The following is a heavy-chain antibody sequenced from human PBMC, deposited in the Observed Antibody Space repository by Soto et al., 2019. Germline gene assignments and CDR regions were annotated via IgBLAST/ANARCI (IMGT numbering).Heavy chain of an antibody. V-gene: IGHV1-69*12. CDR1: GGTFSSYA. CDR3: ARLRFLERLYPRRYYYYYGMDV. J-gene: IGHJ6*02. D-gene: IGHD3-3*01. CDR2: IIPIFGTA. Sequence: QVQLVQSGAEVKKPGSSVKVSCKASGGTFSSYAISWVRQAPGQGLEWMGGIIPIFGTANYAQKFQGRVTITADESTSTAYMELSSLRSEDTAVYYCARLRFLERLYPRRYYYYYGMDVWGQGTTVTVSS.